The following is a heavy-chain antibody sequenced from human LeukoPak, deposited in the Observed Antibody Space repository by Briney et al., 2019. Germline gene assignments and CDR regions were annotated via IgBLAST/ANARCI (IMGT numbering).Heavy chain of an antibody. CDR3: AKEGGSYYHPLHYYYYYYGMDV. J-gene: IGHJ6*02. CDR2: IGGSGGST. CDR1: GFTFSSYA. D-gene: IGHD1-26*01. V-gene: IGHV3-23*01. Sequence: GGSLRLSCAASGFTFSSYAMSWVRQAPGKGLEWVSAIGGSGGSTYYADSVKGRFTISRDNSKNTLYLQMNSLRAEDTAVYYCAKEGGSYYHPLHYYYYYYGMDVWGQGTTVTVSS.